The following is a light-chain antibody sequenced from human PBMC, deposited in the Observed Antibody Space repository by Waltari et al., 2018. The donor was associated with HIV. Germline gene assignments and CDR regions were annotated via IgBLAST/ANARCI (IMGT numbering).Light chain of an antibody. Sequence: EIVLTQSPGTLSLSPGERATLSCRASQTVSNNYLAWYQQMPGQAPRLLIYGASNRATGIPDRFSGSGSGTDFTLTISRLEPEDIAVYYCQQYDYSLLTFGGGTKVEIK. J-gene: IGKJ4*01. V-gene: IGKV3-20*01. CDR1: QTVSNNY. CDR2: GAS. CDR3: QQYDYSLLT.